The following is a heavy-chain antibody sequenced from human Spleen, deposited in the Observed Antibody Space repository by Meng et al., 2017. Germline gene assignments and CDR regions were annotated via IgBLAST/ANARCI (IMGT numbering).Heavy chain of an antibody. J-gene: IGHJ4*02. D-gene: IGHD4-11*01. CDR1: GGSFSGYY. CDR3: ARGPTTMAHDFDY. Sequence: QVQLQQGGAGLLKPSETLSLTCAVYGGSFSGYYWIWIRQPPGKGLEWIGEINHSGSTNYNPSLESRATISVDTSQNNLSLKLSSVTAADSAVYYCARGPTTMAHDFDYWGQGTLVTVSS. V-gene: IGHV4-34*01. CDR2: INHSGST.